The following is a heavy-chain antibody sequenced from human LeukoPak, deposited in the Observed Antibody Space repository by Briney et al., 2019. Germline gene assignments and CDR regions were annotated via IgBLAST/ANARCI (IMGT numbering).Heavy chain of an antibody. D-gene: IGHD4-23*01. CDR3: AREDYGGNSVDDY. CDR1: GYSISSGYY. J-gene: IGHJ4*02. CDR2: IYHSGST. V-gene: IGHV4-38-2*02. Sequence: PSETLSLTCTVSGYSISSGYYWGWIRQPPGKGLEWIGSIYHSGSTYYNPSLKSRVTISVDTSKNQFSLKLSSVTAADTAVYYCAREDYGGNSVDDYWGQGTLVTVSS.